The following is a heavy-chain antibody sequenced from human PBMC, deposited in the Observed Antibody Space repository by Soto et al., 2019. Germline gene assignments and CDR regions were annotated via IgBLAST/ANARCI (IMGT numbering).Heavy chain of an antibody. J-gene: IGHJ4*02. CDR2: VSFEGSNE. CDR1: GFAFSSYD. D-gene: IGHD1-26*01. Sequence: GGSLRLACAASGFAFSSYDLHWIGHAPGKGLEWVAGVSFEGSNEYYGDSVRGRFTISRDNSKNTLYLQMNSLREEDTAVYYWARPVTVGYTTSFDYWGQGTLVTVSS. V-gene: IGHV3-30*03. CDR3: ARPVTVGYTTSFDY.